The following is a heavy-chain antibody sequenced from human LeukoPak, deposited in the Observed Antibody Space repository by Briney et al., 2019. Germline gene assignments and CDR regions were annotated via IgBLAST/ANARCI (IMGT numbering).Heavy chain of an antibody. J-gene: IGHJ6*03. CDR1: SGSFSAYY. CDR3: ARDQRGYSGYDSPNYYYYYMDV. V-gene: IGHV4-34*12. CDR2: IVHSGST. D-gene: IGHD5-12*01. Sequence: SETLSLTCAVYSGSFSAYYWSWIRQPPGKGLEWIGEIVHSGSTNYNPSLKSRVTISVDTSKNQFSLKLSSVTAADTAVYYCARDQRGYSGYDSPNYYYYYMDVWGKGTTVTISS.